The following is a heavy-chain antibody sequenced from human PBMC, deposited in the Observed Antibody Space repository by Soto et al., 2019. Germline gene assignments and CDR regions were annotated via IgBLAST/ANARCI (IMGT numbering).Heavy chain of an antibody. CDR3: AREASPLLQTGMDV. CDR1: GFTFRDYS. V-gene: IGHV3-48*01. Sequence: GRALRLSSAASGFTFRDYSMSWVRQAPGKGLEWTSYIATSDTVRSYAHSLQGQFITCRYNAKKSLLLEMPRQRGDNTAVYYPAREASPLLQTGMDVWGQGTKVIFSS. J-gene: IGHJ6*02. CDR2: IATSDTVR.